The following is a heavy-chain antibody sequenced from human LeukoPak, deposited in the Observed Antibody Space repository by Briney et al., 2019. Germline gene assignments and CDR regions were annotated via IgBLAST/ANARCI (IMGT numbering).Heavy chain of an antibody. V-gene: IGHV4-59*01. CDR1: GDSITSYY. J-gene: IGHJ3*02. CDR3: ARSRSSSWWFAFDI. D-gene: IGHD6-13*01. Sequence: SGTLSLTCTVSGDSITSYYWSWVRQPPGKGLERIGYIHYSGSTNYNPSLKSRVTISVDTSKNQFSLKLSSVTAADTAVYYCARSRSSSWWFAFDIWGQGTMVTVSS. CDR2: IHYSGST.